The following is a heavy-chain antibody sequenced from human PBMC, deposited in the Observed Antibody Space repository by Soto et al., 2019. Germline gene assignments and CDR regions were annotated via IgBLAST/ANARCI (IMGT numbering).Heavy chain of an antibody. V-gene: IGHV4-34*01. CDR2: INHSGST. CDR3: ARVAWTKHIVVVVAAPNDAFDI. Sequence: SETLSLTCAVYGGSFSGYYWSWIRQPPGKGLEWIGEINHSGSTNYNPSLKSRVTISVDTSKNQFSLKLSSVTAADTAVYYCARVAWTKHIVVVVAAPNDAFDIWGQGTMVTVSS. J-gene: IGHJ3*02. D-gene: IGHD2-15*01. CDR1: GGSFSGYY.